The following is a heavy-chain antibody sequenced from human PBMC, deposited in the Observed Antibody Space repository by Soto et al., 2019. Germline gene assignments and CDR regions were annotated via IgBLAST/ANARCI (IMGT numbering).Heavy chain of an antibody. J-gene: IGHJ4*02. CDR3: VTGGDGYRFDY. CDR2: IFYSGST. CDR1: GDSINNDY. V-gene: IGHV4-59*01. Sequence: SETLSLTCTVSGDSINNDYWSWIRQPPGRGLEWIGYIFYSGSTNYNPSLKSRVTMSVDRSKNHFSLKLTSLTAADTAVYYCVTGGDGYRFDYWGQVTLVTVSS. D-gene: IGHD2-21*02.